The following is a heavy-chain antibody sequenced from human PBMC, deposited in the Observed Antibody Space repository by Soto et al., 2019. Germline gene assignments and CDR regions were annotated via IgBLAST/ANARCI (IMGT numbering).Heavy chain of an antibody. V-gene: IGHV4-34*01. J-gene: IGHJ5*02. Sequence: SETLSLTCVVYGGSFSGYYWSWLRQSPGKGLEWIGQIKHSGGTNYNPLLKSRVTISVDTPRNQFSLKLSSVTAADTAVYFCARTCYYRSGTYFAWFDPWGQG. CDR1: GGSFSGYY. D-gene: IGHD3-10*01. CDR3: ARTCYYRSGTYFAWFDP. CDR2: IKHSGGT.